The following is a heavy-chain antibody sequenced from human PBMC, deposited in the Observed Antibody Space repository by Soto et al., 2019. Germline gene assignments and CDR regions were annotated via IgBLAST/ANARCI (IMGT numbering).Heavy chain of an antibody. J-gene: IGHJ6*02. CDR2: ISYDGSNN. V-gene: IGHV3-30*18. Sequence: QVQLVESGGGVVQPGRSLRLSCAASGFTFSSYVMHWVRQAPGKGLEWVAVISYDGSNNYYEDSVKGRFTISRDNSKNTLYLQMNSLRAEDTAVYYCAKGPAIVLVPAAMNYYYGMDVWGQGNTVTVSS. CDR1: GFTFSSYV. CDR3: AKGPAIVLVPAAMNYYYGMDV. D-gene: IGHD2-2*01.